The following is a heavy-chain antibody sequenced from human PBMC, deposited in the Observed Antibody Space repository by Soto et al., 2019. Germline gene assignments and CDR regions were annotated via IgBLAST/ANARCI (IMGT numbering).Heavy chain of an antibody. CDR1: EGTFSSYA. V-gene: IGHV1-69*13. CDR2: IIPIFGTA. CDR3: ARSGYYDSSGYYPPDYYYYGMDV. D-gene: IGHD3-22*01. Sequence: SVKVSFKASEGTFSSYAISWGRQAPGQGLEWMGGIIPIFGTANYAQKFQGRVTITADESTSTAYMELSSLRSEDTAVYYCARSGYYDSSGYYPPDYYYYGMDVWGQGTTVTVSS. J-gene: IGHJ6*02.